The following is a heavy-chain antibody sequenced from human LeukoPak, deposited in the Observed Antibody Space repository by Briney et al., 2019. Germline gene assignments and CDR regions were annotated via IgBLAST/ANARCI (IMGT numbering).Heavy chain of an antibody. Sequence: SVKVSCKASGGTFSSYTISWVRQAPGQGLEWMGRIIPILGIADYAQKFQGRVTITADKSTSTAYMELSSLRSEDTAVYYCARAEYSSFGYYYYMDVWGKGTTVTVSS. CDR1: GGTFSSYT. V-gene: IGHV1-69*02. J-gene: IGHJ6*03. CDR2: IIPILGIA. D-gene: IGHD6-6*01. CDR3: ARAEYSSFGYYYYMDV.